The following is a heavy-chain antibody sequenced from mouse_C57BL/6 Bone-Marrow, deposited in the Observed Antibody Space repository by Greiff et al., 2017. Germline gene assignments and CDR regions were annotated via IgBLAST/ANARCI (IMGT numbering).Heavy chain of an antibody. V-gene: IGHV1-72*01. D-gene: IGHD3-2*02. J-gene: IGHJ4*01. CDR2: IDPNSGGT. Sequence: QVQLKQSGAELVKPGASVKLSCKASGYTFTSYWMHWVKQRPGRGLEWIGRIDPNSGGTKYNEKFKSKATLTVDKPSSTAYMQLSSLTSEDSAVYYWARSGTAQATLLMDYWGQGTSVTVSS. CDR1: GYTFTSYW. CDR3: ARSGTAQATLLMDY.